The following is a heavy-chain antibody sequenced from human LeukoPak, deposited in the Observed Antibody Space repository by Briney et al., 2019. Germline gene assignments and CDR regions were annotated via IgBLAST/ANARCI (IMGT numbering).Heavy chain of an antibody. CDR2: IYYSGST. V-gene: IGHV4-31*03. Sequence: SETLSLTCTVSGGSISSGGYYWSWIRQHPGKGLEWIGYIYYSGSTYYNPSLKSRVTISVDTSKNQFSLKLSSVTAADTAVYYCARDFPRCSSTSCYPPLWGQGTLVTVSS. D-gene: IGHD2-2*01. CDR1: GGSISSGGYY. CDR3: ARDFPRCSSTSCYPPL. J-gene: IGHJ4*02.